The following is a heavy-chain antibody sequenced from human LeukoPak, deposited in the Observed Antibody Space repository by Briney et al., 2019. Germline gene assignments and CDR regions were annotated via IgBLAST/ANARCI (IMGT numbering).Heavy chain of an antibody. J-gene: IGHJ3*02. CDR2: IYTSGST. CDR3: ASASSGYYYVGEGAFDI. Sequence: SETLSLTCTVSGGSISSGSYYWSWIRQPAGKGLEWIGRIYTSGSTNYNPSLKSRVTISVDTSKNQFSLKLSSVTAADTAVYYCASASSGYYYVGEGAFDIWGQGTMVTVSA. V-gene: IGHV4-61*02. CDR1: GGSISSGSYY. D-gene: IGHD3-22*01.